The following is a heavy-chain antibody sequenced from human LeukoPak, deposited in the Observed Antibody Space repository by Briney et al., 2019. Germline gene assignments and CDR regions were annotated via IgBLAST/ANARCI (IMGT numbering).Heavy chain of an antibody. J-gene: IGHJ3*02. Sequence: PGGSLRLSRAASGFTFSSYSMNWVRQAPGKGLEWVSSISSGTYVYYADSVKGRFTISRDNAKNSLSLQMNSLRADDAAVYYCARASSKQLAGYLPDGFDIWGQGTMVTVSS. V-gene: IGHV3-21*01. CDR2: ISSGTYV. CDR1: GFTFSSYS. D-gene: IGHD3-9*01. CDR3: ARASSKQLAGYLPDGFDI.